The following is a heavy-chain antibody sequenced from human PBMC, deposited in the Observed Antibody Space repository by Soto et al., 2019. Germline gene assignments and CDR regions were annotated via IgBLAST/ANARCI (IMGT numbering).Heavy chain of an antibody. CDR1: GGSISSYY. CDR2: IYNSGST. J-gene: IGHJ4*02. CDR3: AVSPTAYYFDY. D-gene: IGHD4-17*01. V-gene: IGHV4-59*01. Sequence: SETLSLTCTVSGGSISSYYWSWIRQPPGKGLEWIGYIYNSGSTNYNPSLKSRVTISVDTSKNQFSLKLSSVTAADTAVYYCAVSPTAYYFDYWGQGTLVTVSS.